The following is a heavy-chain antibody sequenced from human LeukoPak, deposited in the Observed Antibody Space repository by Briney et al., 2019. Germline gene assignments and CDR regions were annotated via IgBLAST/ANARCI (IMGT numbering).Heavy chain of an antibody. CDR2: ISAYKGNT. J-gene: IGHJ4*02. Sequence: GASVKVSCKASGYTFTSYGITWVRQAPGQGLEWMGWISAYKGNTNYAQKFQGRVTMTTDTSTSTVYMELRSLRSDDTAMYYCASRSGTYPYYFDYWGQGTLVTASS. V-gene: IGHV1-18*01. CDR3: ASRSGTYPYYFDY. D-gene: IGHD1-26*01. CDR1: GYTFTSYG.